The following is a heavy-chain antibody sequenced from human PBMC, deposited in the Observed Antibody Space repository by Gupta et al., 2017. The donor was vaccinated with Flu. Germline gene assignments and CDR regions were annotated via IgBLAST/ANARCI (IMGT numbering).Heavy chain of an antibody. CDR1: GYTFTGYY. J-gene: IGHJ5*02. D-gene: IGHD1-26*01. Sequence: QVQLVQSGAEVKKPGASVKVSCKASGYTFTGYYMHWVRQAPGQGLEWMGWINPNSGGTNYAQKFQGRVTMTRDTSISTAYMELSRLRSDDTAVYYCARVRWELLDRQNDNWFDPWGQGTLVTVSS. CDR2: INPNSGGT. V-gene: IGHV1-2*02. CDR3: ARVRWELLDRQNDNWFDP.